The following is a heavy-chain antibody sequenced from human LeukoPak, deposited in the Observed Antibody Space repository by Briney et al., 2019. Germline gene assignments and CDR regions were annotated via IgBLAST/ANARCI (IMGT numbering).Heavy chain of an antibody. CDR3: ARSRRSVRGVIITPVDY. CDR2: ISSSSSTI. CDR1: GFTFSSYS. Sequence: GGSLRLSCAASGFTFSSYSMNWVRQAPGKGLEWVSYISSSSSTIYYADSVKGRFTISRDNAKNSLYLQMNSLRAEDTAVYYCARSRRSVRGVIITPVDYWGQGTLVTVSS. J-gene: IGHJ4*02. V-gene: IGHV3-48*01. D-gene: IGHD3-10*01.